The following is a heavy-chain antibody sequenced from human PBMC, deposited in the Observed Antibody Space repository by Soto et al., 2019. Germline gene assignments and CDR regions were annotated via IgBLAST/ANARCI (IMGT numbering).Heavy chain of an antibody. CDR3: ARDKSRGVSDYYYHMDV. CDR2: IYYSGST. Sequence: QVQLQESGPGLVKPSETLSLTCIVSGGSISSYYWSWIRQPPGKGLEWIGYIYYSGSTTYNPSLKSRVTMSVDISNNRLSLKLRSVTAADTAVYYCARDKSRGVSDYYYHMDVWGRGATVTVSS. J-gene: IGHJ6*03. CDR1: GGSISSYY. D-gene: IGHD3-10*01. V-gene: IGHV4-59*01.